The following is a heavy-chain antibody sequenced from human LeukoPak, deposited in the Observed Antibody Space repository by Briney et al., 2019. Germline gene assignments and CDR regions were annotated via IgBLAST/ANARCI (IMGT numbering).Heavy chain of an antibody. V-gene: IGHV3-23*01. CDR3: AKGGKWDVTPFDY. CDR1: GFTFTSYS. J-gene: IGHJ4*02. CDR2: ISGGGGST. Sequence: QPGGSLRLSCAASGFTFTSYSMNWVRQAPGKGLEWVSTISGGGGSTYYADSVKGRFTICRDNSKNTLYLQVNSLRAEDTAVYYCAKGGKWDVTPFDYWGQGTLVTVSS. D-gene: IGHD1-26*01.